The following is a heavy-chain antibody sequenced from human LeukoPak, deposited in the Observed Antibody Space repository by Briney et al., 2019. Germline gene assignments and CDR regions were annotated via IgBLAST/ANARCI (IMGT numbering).Heavy chain of an antibody. CDR3: AKAGAYDSSGYYYYLDY. V-gene: IGHV3-30*18. D-gene: IGHD3-22*01. CDR2: ISSDGNNK. Sequence: GGSLRLSCAASGFTFSTYAMYWVRQAPGKGLEWVASISSDGNNKYYVGSVEGRFTISRDNSRNTLYLQMNSLRTEDTAVYYCAKAGAYDSSGYYYYLDYWGQGTPVTVPS. J-gene: IGHJ4*02. CDR1: GFTFSTYA.